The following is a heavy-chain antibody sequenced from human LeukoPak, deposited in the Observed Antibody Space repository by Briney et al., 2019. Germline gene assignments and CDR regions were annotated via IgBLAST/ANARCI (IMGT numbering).Heavy chain of an antibody. CDR3: AREQSYLTYFDY. CDR1: GFTFSSYG. V-gene: IGHV3-33*01. Sequence: PGGSLRLSCAASGFTFSSYGMHWVRQAPGKGLEWVAVIWYDGSNKYYADSVKGRFTISRDNSKNTLYLQVNSLRAEDTAVYYCAREQSYLTYFDYWGQGTLVTVSS. J-gene: IGHJ4*02. CDR2: IWYDGSNK.